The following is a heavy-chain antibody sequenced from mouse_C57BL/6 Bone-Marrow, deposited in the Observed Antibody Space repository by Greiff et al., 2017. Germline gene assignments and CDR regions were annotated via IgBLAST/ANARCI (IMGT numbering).Heavy chain of an antibody. J-gene: IGHJ1*03. V-gene: IGHV5-17*01. D-gene: IGHD2-5*01. CDR2: ISSGSSTI. CDR3: ARRSNYPWYFDV. Sequence: DVMLVESGGGLVKPGGSLKLSCAASGFTFSDYGMHWVRQAPEKGLEWVAYISSGSSTIYYADTVKGRFTISRDNAKNTLFLQMTSLRSEATAMYYCARRSNYPWYFDVWGTGTTVTVSS. CDR1: GFTFSDYG.